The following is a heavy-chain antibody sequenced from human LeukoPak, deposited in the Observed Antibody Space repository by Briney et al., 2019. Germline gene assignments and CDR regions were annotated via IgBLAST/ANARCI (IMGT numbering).Heavy chain of an antibody. Sequence: SGPVLVKPTEPLTLTCTVSGFSLSSPTMGVSWVRQPPVKALEWLAHIFSSDTKYYSTSLKSRLTISKDTSKSQVVLTMTNMDPVDTATYYCARIPDTTTTVSGFDYWGLGTLVTVSS. CDR3: ARIPDTTTTVSGFDY. CDR2: IFSSDTK. V-gene: IGHV2-26*01. J-gene: IGHJ4*02. CDR1: GFSLSSPTMG. D-gene: IGHD4-11*01.